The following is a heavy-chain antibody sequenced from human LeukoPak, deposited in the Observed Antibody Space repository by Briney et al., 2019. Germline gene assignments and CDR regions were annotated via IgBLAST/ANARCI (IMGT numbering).Heavy chain of an antibody. V-gene: IGHV3-30*02. CDR1: GFTFSSYG. J-gene: IGHJ4*02. Sequence: GGSLRLSCAASGFTFSSYGMPWVRQAPGKGLEWVAFIRYDGSNKYYADSVKGRFTISRDNFKNTLYLQMNSLRAEDTAVYYCASMEHYYDSSGYSIDYWGQGTLVTVSS. CDR3: ASMEHYYDSSGYSIDY. D-gene: IGHD3-22*01. CDR2: IRYDGSNK.